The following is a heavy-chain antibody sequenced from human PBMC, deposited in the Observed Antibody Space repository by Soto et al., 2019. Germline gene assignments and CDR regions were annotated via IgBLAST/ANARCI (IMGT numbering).Heavy chain of an antibody. V-gene: IGHV3-23*01. CDR3: AKERSSGWSCDY. Sequence: EVQLLESGGGLVQPGGSLRLSCAASGFTFSTYAMNWVRQAPGKGLEWVSGISGSGDSTYYADSVKGRFTVSRDNSKNTLYLQMNSQRGEDTAVFYCAKERSSGWSCDYWGQGTLVTVSS. CDR2: ISGSGDST. D-gene: IGHD6-19*01. CDR1: GFTFSTYA. J-gene: IGHJ4*02.